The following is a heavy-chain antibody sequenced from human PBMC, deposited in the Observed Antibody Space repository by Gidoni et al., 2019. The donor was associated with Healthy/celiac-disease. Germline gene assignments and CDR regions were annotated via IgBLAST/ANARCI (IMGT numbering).Heavy chain of an antibody. V-gene: IGHV4-61*02. Sequence: QVQLQESGPGLVKPSQTLSLTCTVSGCSLSSGSYYWSWIRQPAGKGLELIGRIYTSGSTNYNPSLKSRVTISVDTSKNQFSLKLSSVTAADTAVYYCARGWQGGDYFDYWGQGTLVTVSS. CDR3: ARGWQGGDYFDY. CDR1: GCSLSSGSYY. CDR2: IYTSGST. J-gene: IGHJ4*02. D-gene: IGHD2-15*01.